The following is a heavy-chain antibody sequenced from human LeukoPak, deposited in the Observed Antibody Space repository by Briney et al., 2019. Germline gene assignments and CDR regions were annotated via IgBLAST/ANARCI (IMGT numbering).Heavy chain of an antibody. CDR3: TGYDFWSGFRSGDL. CDR1: GFTFSSYT. Sequence: GGSLRLSCAASGFTFSSYTMNWVRQPPGKGLEWVSNIGTSSTTIYYADSVKGRFTISRDNSKSTLFLQMSSLKVDDTAVYYCTGYDFWSGFRSGDLWGRGTLVTVSS. D-gene: IGHD3-3*01. J-gene: IGHJ2*01. CDR2: IGTSSTTI. V-gene: IGHV3-48*01.